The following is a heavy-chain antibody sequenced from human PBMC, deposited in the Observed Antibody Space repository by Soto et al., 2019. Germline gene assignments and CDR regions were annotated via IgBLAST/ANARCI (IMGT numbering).Heavy chain of an antibody. J-gene: IGHJ4*02. Sequence: QVQLVESGGGVVQPERSLRLSCVASRFTFSDYGMHWVRQAPGKGLEWVAVIWHDGLKKDYVDSVKGRFTVSRDNSKNTLYLQRNSLRFEDTATYYCARDRGADAPIDFWGQGTLVTVSS. V-gene: IGHV3-33*01. CDR1: RFTFSDYG. CDR2: IWHDGLKK. CDR3: ARDRGADAPIDF.